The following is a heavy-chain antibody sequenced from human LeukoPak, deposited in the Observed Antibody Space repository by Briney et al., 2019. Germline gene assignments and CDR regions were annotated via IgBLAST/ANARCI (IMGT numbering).Heavy chain of an antibody. D-gene: IGHD3-9*01. Sequence: GGSLRLSCAASGFTFSNYSMSWVRQAPGKGLEWVSAITGSGGGTYYADSVKGRFTISRDNSKNTLYLQMNSLRAEDTAVYYCAKWGDYDVLTGYYDPDYWGQGTLVTVSS. CDR2: ITGSGGGT. V-gene: IGHV3-23*01. CDR3: AKWGDYDVLTGYYDPDY. CDR1: GFTFSNYS. J-gene: IGHJ4*02.